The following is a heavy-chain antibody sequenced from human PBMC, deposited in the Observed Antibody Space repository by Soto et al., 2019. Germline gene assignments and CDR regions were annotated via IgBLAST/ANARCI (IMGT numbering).Heavy chain of an antibody. CDR1: GFTFSSYS. CDR2: ISSSSSYI. Sequence: EVQLVESGGGLVKPGGSLRLSCAASGFTFSSYSMNWVRQAPGKGLEWVSSISSSSSYIYYADSVKGRFTISRDNAKNSLYLQMNSRRAEDTAVYYCARDGTVTTIDNYYYYMDVWGKGTRSPSP. CDR3: ARDGTVTTIDNYYYYMDV. J-gene: IGHJ6*03. D-gene: IGHD4-17*01. V-gene: IGHV3-21*01.